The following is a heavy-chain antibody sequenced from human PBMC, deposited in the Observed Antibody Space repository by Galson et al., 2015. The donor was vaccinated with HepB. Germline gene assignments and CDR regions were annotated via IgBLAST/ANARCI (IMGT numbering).Heavy chain of an antibody. CDR2: INQDGSQK. J-gene: IGHJ4*02. CDR3: AGPGIDY. Sequence: SLRLSCAASGLTFSGNWMSWARQAPGKGLEWVANINQDGSQKYYVDSVRGRFTTSRDNAKNSLYLQMNSLRVEDTAVYYCAGPGIDYWGQGALVTVSS. V-gene: IGHV3-7*01. CDR1: GLTFSGNW.